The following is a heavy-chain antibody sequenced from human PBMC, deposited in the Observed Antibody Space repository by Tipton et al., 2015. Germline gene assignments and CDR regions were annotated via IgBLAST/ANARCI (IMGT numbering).Heavy chain of an antibody. CDR2: IYYSGST. CDR3: ARDYVYNWFDP. V-gene: IGHV4-59*01. Sequence: TLSLTCTVSGGSISHYYWSWIRQPPGKGLGWIGYIYYSGSTNYNPSLKSRVTISVDTSKNQFSLKLSSVTAADTAVYYCARDYVYNWFDPWGQGTLVTVSS. J-gene: IGHJ5*02. D-gene: IGHD3-10*02. CDR1: GGSISHYY.